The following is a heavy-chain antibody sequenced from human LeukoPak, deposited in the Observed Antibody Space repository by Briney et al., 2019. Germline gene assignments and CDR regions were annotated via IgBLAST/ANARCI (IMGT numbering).Heavy chain of an antibody. D-gene: IGHD3-3*01. CDR2: IIHSGAT. CDR1: GGSFSDYY. CDR3: ARGRFSAYYFDY. J-gene: IGHJ4*02. Sequence: SETLSLTCGASGGSFSDYYWSWIRQPPGKGLEWIGEIIHSGATSSSPSLKSRVTISMDPSKNQFSLRLSSVTAADTAVYYCARGRFSAYYFDYWGQGSLVTVSS. V-gene: IGHV4-34*01.